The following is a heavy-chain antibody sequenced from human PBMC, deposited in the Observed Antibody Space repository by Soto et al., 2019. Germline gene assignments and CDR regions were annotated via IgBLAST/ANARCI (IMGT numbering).Heavy chain of an antibody. CDR3: AAHSSSFV. CDR1: GFTFSSYG. D-gene: IGHD5-18*01. V-gene: IGHV3-30*03. J-gene: IGHJ4*02. CDR2: ISYDGSNK. Sequence: GGSLRLSCAASGFTFSSYGMHWVRQAPGKGLEWVAVISYDGSNKYYADSVKGRFTISRDNSKNTLYLQMNSLRAEDTAVYYCAAHSSSFVWGQGTLVTVSS.